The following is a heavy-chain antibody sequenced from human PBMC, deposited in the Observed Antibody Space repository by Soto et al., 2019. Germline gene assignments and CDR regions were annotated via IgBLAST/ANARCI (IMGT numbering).Heavy chain of an antibody. V-gene: IGHV1-69*01. Sequence: QVQLVQSGAEVKKPGSSVKVSCKASGGTFSSYAISWVRQAPGQGLEWMGEIIPIFGTANYAQKFQGRVTITADESTSTAYMELSSLRSEDTAVYYCASSFYSGTTRAYYYYGMDVWGQGTTVTVSS. CDR1: GGTFSSYA. CDR2: IIPIFGTA. J-gene: IGHJ6*02. CDR3: ASSFYSGTTRAYYYYGMDV. D-gene: IGHD1-26*01.